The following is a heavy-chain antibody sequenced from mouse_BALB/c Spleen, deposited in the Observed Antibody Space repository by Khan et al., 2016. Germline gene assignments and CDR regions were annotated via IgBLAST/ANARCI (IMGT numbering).Heavy chain of an antibody. Sequence: VQLKESGPGLVKPSQSLFLTCTVTGYSITSDYAWNWIRQFPGNKLEWMGYISYSGSTSYNPSLKSRISTTRDTSKNQFFLQLNSVTTEDTATXYCARWWITTERRYFDYWGQGTTLTVSS. CDR3: ARWWITTERRYFDY. V-gene: IGHV3-2*02. CDR2: ISYSGST. D-gene: IGHD2-4*01. J-gene: IGHJ2*01. CDR1: GYSITSDYA.